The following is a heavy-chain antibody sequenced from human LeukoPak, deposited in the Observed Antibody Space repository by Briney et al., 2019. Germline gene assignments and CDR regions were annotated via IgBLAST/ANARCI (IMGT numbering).Heavy chain of an antibody. D-gene: IGHD3-22*01. CDR3: ARVLYYYDSSGYWSPDY. CDR1: GYTFTSYG. V-gene: IGHV1-18*01. CDR2: ISAYNGNT. Sequence: ASVKVSCKASGYTFTSYGISWVRQAPGQGLEWMGWISAYNGNTNYAQKLQGRVTMTTDTSTSTAYMELRSLRSDDTAVYYCARVLYYYDSSGYWSPDYWGQGTLVTVSS. J-gene: IGHJ4*02.